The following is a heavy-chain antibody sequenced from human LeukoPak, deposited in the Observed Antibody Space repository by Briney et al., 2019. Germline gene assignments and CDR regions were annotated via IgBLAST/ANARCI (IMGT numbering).Heavy chain of an antibody. V-gene: IGHV3-21*01. CDR2: ISRSSTYI. CDR1: GFTFSSYT. J-gene: IGHJ4*02. CDR3: ARDGDILTGYYPLDY. Sequence: PGGSLRLSCAASGFTFSSYTINWVRQAPGKGLEWVSSISRSSTYIYYADSVKGRFTISRDNAKNSLYLQLNSLRAEDTAVYYCARDGDILTGYYPLDYWGQGTLVTVSS. D-gene: IGHD3-9*01.